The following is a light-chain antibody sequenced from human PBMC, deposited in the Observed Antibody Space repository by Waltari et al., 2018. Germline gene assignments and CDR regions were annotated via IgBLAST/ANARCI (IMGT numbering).Light chain of an antibody. Sequence: QSVLTQPASVSGSPGQSITISCTGTSSDVGGYNFVSWYQQHPGKAPKLMIYEVTNRPFGIANRISGSKSGNTASLTISGLQAEDEADYYCGSYTTTTTVVFGTGTKVTVL. J-gene: IGLJ1*01. CDR3: GSYTTTTTVV. V-gene: IGLV2-14*01. CDR1: SSDVGGYNF. CDR2: EVT.